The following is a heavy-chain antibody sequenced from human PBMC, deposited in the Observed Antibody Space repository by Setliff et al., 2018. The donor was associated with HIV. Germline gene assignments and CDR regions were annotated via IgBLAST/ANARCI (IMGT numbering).Heavy chain of an antibody. J-gene: IGHJ4*02. CDR2: IHTSGST. V-gene: IGHV4-61*09. Sequence: SETLSLTCTVSGGSISSGSYYWSWIRQPAGKGPEWIGHIHTSGSTKYNPSLKSRVTISADTSKNQFSLNLSSVTAAETAVYYCARVGYHGSGRYSFDYWGQGTLVTVS. D-gene: IGHD3-10*01. CDR3: ARVGYHGSGRYSFDY. CDR1: GGSISSGSYY.